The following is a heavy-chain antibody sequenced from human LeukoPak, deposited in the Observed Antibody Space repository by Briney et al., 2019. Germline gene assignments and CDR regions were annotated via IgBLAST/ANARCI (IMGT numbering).Heavy chain of an antibody. CDR2: ISPSGDST. Sequence: GGSLRLSCAASGFTSSSYAMNWVRQAPGKGLEWVSAISPSGDSTYYADSVKGRFTISRDNSKNTLYLQMNSLRAEDTAVYYCARSEMATILGFDYWGQGTLVTVSS. V-gene: IGHV3-23*01. J-gene: IGHJ4*02. CDR1: GFTSSSYA. D-gene: IGHD5-24*01. CDR3: ARSEMATILGFDY.